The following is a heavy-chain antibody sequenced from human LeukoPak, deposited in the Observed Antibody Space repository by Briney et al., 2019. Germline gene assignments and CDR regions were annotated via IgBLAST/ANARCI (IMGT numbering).Heavy chain of an antibody. V-gene: IGHV1-18*01. D-gene: IGHD2-8*01. CDR1: GYTFTSYG. Sequence: GASVKVSCKASGYTFTSYGIIWVRQAPGQGLEWMGWISPYNGNTNYAQKLQGRVTMTTDTSTSTAYMELRCLRSDDTAVYYCASCHCTHGVCYGECEYFQHWGQGTLVTVSS. CDR3: ASCHCTHGVCYGECEYFQH. CDR2: ISPYNGNT. J-gene: IGHJ1*01.